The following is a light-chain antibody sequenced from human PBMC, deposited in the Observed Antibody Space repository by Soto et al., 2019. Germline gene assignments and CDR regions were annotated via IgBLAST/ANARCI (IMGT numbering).Light chain of an antibody. J-gene: IGKJ1*01. CDR3: QQYNIYSQT. V-gene: IGKV1-5*01. CDR1: QTISSW. Sequence: DIQMTQSPSTLSASVGDRVTITCRVGQTISSWLAWYQQKPGKAPKLLIYDASSLESGVPSRFSGSGSGTEFTLTISSLQPDAFATYYCQQYNIYSQTFGQGTKVEIK. CDR2: DAS.